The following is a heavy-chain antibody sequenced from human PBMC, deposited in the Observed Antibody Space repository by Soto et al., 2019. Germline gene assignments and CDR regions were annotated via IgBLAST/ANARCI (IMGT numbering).Heavy chain of an antibody. CDR2: MNPNRGNT. Sequence: ASVHVSCQASGYTFNSYYINWVRQATGQGLEWMGWMNPNRGNTGYAQKFQGRVTMTRNTSISTAYMELSSLRSEDTAVYYCARGWESDSSGYYYYGMDVWGQGTTVTVSS. V-gene: IGHV1-8*01. J-gene: IGHJ6*02. CDR1: GYTFNSYY. CDR3: ARGWESDSSGYYYYGMDV. D-gene: IGHD3-22*01.